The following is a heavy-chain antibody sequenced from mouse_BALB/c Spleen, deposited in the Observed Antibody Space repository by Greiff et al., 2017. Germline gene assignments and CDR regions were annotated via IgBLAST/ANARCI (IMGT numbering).Heavy chain of an antibody. J-gene: IGHJ3*01. CDR1: GYTFSSYW. D-gene: IGHD2-2*01. V-gene: IGHV1-9*01. CDR2: ILPGSGST. CDR3: ARFGSHFAY. Sequence: VQLQQSGAELMKPGASVKISCKATGYTFSSYWIEWVKQRPGHGLEWIGEILPGSGSTNYNEKFKGKATFTADTSSNTAYMQLSSLTSEDSAVYYCARFGSHFAYWGQGTLVTVSA.